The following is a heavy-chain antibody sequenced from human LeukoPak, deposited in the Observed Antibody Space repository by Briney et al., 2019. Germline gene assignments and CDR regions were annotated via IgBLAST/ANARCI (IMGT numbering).Heavy chain of an antibody. V-gene: IGHV4-34*01. Sequence: TSETLSLTCAVYGGSFSGYYWSWIRQPPGKGLEWIGEISHSGSTNYNPSLKSRVTISVDTSKNQFSLKLSSVTAADTAVYYCARVSWFPGTSYYYMDVWGKGTTVTVSS. CDR3: ARVSWFPGTSYYYMDV. D-gene: IGHD1-1*01. CDR2: ISHSGST. J-gene: IGHJ6*03. CDR1: GGSFSGYY.